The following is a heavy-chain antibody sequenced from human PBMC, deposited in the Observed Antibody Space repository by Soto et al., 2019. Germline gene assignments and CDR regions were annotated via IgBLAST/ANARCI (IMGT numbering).Heavy chain of an antibody. D-gene: IGHD2-15*01. CDR3: ARVVVVAATRGDAYDI. V-gene: IGHV4-59*01. CDR2: IYYSGST. CDR1: GGSISSYY. Sequence: PWETLSLTCTVSGGSISSYYWSWIRQPPGKGLEWIGYIYYSGSTNYNPSLKSRVTISVDTSKNQFSLKLSSVTAADTAVYYCARVVVVAATRGDAYDIWAQGTMVTVSS. J-gene: IGHJ3*02.